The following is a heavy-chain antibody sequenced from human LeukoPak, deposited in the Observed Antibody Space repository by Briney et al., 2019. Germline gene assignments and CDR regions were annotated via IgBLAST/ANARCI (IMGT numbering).Heavy chain of an antibody. CDR3: ARDKGTRALDY. CDR2: IWSDGSNQ. D-gene: IGHD1-1*01. Sequence: TGGSLRLSCAASGFTFSSYAMHWVRQAPGKGLEWVAMIWSDGSNQYYADSVKGRFTISRDNSKNTVYLQMDSLRAEDTAIYFCARDKGTRALDYWGQGVLVTVSS. J-gene: IGHJ4*02. CDR1: GFTFSSYA. V-gene: IGHV3-33*08.